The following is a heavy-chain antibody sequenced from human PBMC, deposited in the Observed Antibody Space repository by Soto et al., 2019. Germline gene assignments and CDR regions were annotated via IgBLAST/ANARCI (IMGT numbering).Heavy chain of an antibody. CDR1: GVSMNDYY. CDR3: ASGPLVSRYYGLNV. J-gene: IGHJ6*02. D-gene: IGHD1-20*01. V-gene: IGHV4-4*07. CDR2: IFTNGNT. Sequence: SETLSLTCSVSGVSMNDYYWSWIRQTAGRGLEWIGRIFTNGNTNYNPSLRGRLTMSVDTSTNQVSLRLPSVTAADTAVYYCASGPLVSRYYGLNVWGQGTTVTVSS.